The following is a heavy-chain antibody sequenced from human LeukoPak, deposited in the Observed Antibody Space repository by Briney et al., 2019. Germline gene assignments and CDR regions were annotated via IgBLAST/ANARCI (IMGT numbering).Heavy chain of an antibody. CDR3: ARVLVPRGSSGPHSRRFDP. D-gene: IGHD3-22*01. V-gene: IGHV4-34*01. J-gene: IGHJ5*02. Sequence: SETLSLTCAVYGGSFSGCYWSWIRQPPGKGLEWIGEINHSGSTNYNPSLKSRVTISVDTSKNQFSLKLSSVTAADTAVYYCARVLVPRGSSGPHSRRFDPWGQGTLVTVSS. CDR1: GGSFSGCY. CDR2: INHSGST.